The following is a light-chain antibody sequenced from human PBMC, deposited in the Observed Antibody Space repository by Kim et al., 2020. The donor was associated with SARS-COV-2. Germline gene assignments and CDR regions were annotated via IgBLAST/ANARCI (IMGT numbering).Light chain of an antibody. Sequence: ALETTVRITGRGASLTTYYASLYQQKPGQAPVLVFYANDNRPSGIPDRFAGSSSGNTASLTITETQAEDEADYFCHSRDSSGNHQVFGGGTQLTVL. J-gene: IGLJ2*01. CDR1: SLTTYY. CDR2: AND. V-gene: IGLV3-19*01. CDR3: HSRDSSGNHQV.